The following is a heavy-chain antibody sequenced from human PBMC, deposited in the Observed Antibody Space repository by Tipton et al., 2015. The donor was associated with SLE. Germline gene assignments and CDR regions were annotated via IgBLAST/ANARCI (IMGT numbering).Heavy chain of an antibody. V-gene: IGHV3-15*01. CDR1: GFTFSNAW. Sequence: SLRLSCAASGFTFSNAWMSWVRQAPGKGLEWVGRIKSKTDGGTTDYAAPVKGRFTISRDDSKNTLYLQMNSLKTEDTAVYYCTTDGLAAAGKDDYWGQGTLVTVSS. CDR2: IKSKTDGGTT. D-gene: IGHD6-13*01. J-gene: IGHJ4*02. CDR3: TTDGLAAAGKDDY.